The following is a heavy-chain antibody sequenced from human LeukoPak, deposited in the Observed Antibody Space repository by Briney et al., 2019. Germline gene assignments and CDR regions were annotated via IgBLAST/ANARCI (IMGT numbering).Heavy chain of an antibody. Sequence: GWALRLPCAACVLTFRRCAMSWLRQAPAKGLEWISIASVSGGSTHYADSVEGRFTISRDNSKNTLSLEMNSLRAEDTALYYCARERWSITAFDYWGQGTLVTVSS. CDR2: ASVSGGST. D-gene: IGHD4-23*01. V-gene: IGHV3-23*01. CDR3: ARERWSITAFDY. CDR1: VLTFRRCA. J-gene: IGHJ4*02.